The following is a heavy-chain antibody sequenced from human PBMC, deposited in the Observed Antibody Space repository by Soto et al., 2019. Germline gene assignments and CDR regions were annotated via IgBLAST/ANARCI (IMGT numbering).Heavy chain of an antibody. Sequence: QVQLQESGPGLVKPSQTLSLTCTVSGGSISSGGYYWSWIRQHPGKGLEWIGYIYYSGSTYYNPSIKSRVTISVDTSKNQFSLKLSSVTAADTAVYYCARDHCSSTSCYHAFDIWGQGTMVTVSS. CDR1: GGSISSGGYY. CDR2: IYYSGST. D-gene: IGHD2-2*01. CDR3: ARDHCSSTSCYHAFDI. J-gene: IGHJ3*02. V-gene: IGHV4-31*03.